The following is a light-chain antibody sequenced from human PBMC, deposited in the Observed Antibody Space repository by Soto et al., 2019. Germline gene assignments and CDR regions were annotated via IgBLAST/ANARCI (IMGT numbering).Light chain of an antibody. CDR1: SGHNNYI. CDR2: LEGRGSY. J-gene: IGLJ2*01. CDR3: ETWDSNTRV. V-gene: IGLV4-60*03. Sequence: QLVLTQSSSASASLGSSVKLTCTLSSGHNNYIIAWHQQQPGKAPRYLMKLEGRGSYNKGSGVPDRFSGSSSGADRYLTISNLQSEDEADYYCETWDSNTRVFGGGTKVTVL.